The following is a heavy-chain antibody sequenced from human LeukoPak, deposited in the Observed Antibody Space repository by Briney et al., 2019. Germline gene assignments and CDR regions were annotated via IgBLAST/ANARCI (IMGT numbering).Heavy chain of an antibody. Sequence: GRSLRLSCAASGXTFSTYGLHWVRQAPGKGLEWVAVISYDGSNKYYADSVKGRFTISRDNSKNTLYLQMNSLRAEDTAVYHCAKALLTGTYYYYAMDVWGQGTTVTVSS. V-gene: IGHV3-30*18. CDR2: ISYDGSNK. CDR3: AKALLTGTYYYYAMDV. D-gene: IGHD1-20*01. CDR1: GXTFSTYG. J-gene: IGHJ6*02.